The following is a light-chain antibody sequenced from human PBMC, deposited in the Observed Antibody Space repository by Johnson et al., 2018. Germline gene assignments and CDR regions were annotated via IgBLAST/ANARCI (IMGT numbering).Light chain of an antibody. CDR1: SSNIGNNY. Sequence: QSVLTQPPSVSAAPGQKVTISCSGSSSNIGNNYVSWYQQLPGTAPKLLIYENNKRPSGIPDRFSGSKSGTSATLGITGLQTGAEADYYCGTWDSRLSAGKIFGTGTKVTLL. V-gene: IGLV1-51*02. CDR2: ENN. J-gene: IGLJ1*01. CDR3: GTWDSRLSAGKI.